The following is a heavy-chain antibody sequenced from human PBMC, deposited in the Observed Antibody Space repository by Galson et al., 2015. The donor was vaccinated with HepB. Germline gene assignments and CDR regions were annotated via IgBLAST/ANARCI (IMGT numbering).Heavy chain of an antibody. J-gene: IGHJ4*02. CDR3: ARDALYSSSWYDLYYFDY. CDR2: ISSSSSYI. Sequence: SLRLSCAASGFTFNSYSMNWVRQAPGKGLEWVSSISSSSSYIYYADSVKGRFTISRDNTKNSLYLQMNSLRAEDTAVYYCARDALYSSSWYDLYYFDYWGQGTLVTVSS. V-gene: IGHV3-21*01. D-gene: IGHD6-13*01. CDR1: GFTFNSYS.